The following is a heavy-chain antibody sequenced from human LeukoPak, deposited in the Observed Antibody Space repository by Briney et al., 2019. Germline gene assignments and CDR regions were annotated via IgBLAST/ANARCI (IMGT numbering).Heavy chain of an antibody. J-gene: IGHJ4*02. CDR2: ISSSSSYI. CDR1: VFTFSSYS. Sequence: GGSLRLSCAASVFTFSSYSMNWVRQAPGKGLEWVSSISSSSSYIYYADSVKGRFTISRDNAKNSLYLQMNSLRAEDTAVYYCARVIRTTVTTSPNQDYWGQGTLVTVSS. V-gene: IGHV3-21*01. CDR3: ARVIRTTVTTSPNQDY. D-gene: IGHD4-17*01.